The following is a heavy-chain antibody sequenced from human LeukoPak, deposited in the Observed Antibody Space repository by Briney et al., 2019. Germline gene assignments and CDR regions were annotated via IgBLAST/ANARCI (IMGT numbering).Heavy chain of an antibody. CDR2: INPNSGGT. J-gene: IGHJ5*02. D-gene: IGHD4-17*01. CDR1: GYTFTGYY. CDR3: ARDSPVNYGDYVPYNWFDP. Sequence: ASVKVSCKASGYTFTGYYMHWVRQAPGQGLEWMGWINPNSGGTNYAQKFQGRVTMTRDTSISTAYMELSRLRSDDTAVCYCARDSPVNYGDYVPYNWFDPWGQGTLVTVSS. V-gene: IGHV1-2*02.